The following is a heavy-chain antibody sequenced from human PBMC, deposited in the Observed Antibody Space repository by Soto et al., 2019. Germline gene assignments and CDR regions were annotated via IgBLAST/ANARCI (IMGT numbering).Heavy chain of an antibody. CDR1: GYSFTTYW. V-gene: IGHV5-51*01. CDR2: IYPGDSDT. J-gene: IGHJ6*02. CDR3: AKDFDSYSSGRYGMDV. D-gene: IGHD6-19*01. Sequence: GEYLKISGKDSGYSFTTYWIGLTRQMPGKRQVWMGFIYPGDSDTRYSQSFQGQVTISADKSISTAFLQWSSLRAEDTDVYYCAKDFDSYSSGRYGMDVWGQGTTVTVSS.